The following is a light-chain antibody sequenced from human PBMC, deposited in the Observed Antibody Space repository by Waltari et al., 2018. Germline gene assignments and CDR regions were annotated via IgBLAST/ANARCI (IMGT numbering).Light chain of an antibody. CDR2: ATS. CDR1: QVISNY. CDR3: LQLNTYPYT. J-gene: IGKJ2*01. Sequence: RSTQVISNYLAWFKQRQGKVQERLFYATSSLQSGVPSRFSGSGSGTESTLTIGSLQPEVFATYYCLQLNTYPYTFGKGTKLEIK. V-gene: IGKV1-17*03.